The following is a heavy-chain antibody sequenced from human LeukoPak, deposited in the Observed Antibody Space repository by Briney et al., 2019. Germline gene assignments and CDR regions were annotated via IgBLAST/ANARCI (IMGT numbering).Heavy chain of an antibody. J-gene: IGHJ3*02. CDR2: INTNTGNP. D-gene: IGHD1-26*01. CDR1: GYTFTSYA. CDR3: ASLASGVAYSGSQENAFDI. V-gene: IGHV7-4-1*02. Sequence: ASVKVSCKASGYTFTSYAMNWVRQAPGQGLEWMGWINTNTGNPTYAQGFTGRFVFSLDTSVSTAYLQISSLKAEDTAVYYCASLASGVAYSGSQENAFDIWGQGTMVTVSS.